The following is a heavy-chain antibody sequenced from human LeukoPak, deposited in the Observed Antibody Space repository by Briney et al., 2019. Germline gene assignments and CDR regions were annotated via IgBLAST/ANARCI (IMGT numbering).Heavy chain of an antibody. V-gene: IGHV4-59*11. Sequence: PSETLSLTCTVSGVSFTSHYWTWIRQSPGTGLEWIGYISYTGSTNYNPSLKSRVTISKDMSKNQFSLKLTSVTAADTAVYYCAKDGGQWDLAPDHWGQGTLVTVSS. J-gene: IGHJ4*02. D-gene: IGHD1-26*01. CDR2: ISYTGST. CDR1: GVSFTSHY. CDR3: AKDGGQWDLAPDH.